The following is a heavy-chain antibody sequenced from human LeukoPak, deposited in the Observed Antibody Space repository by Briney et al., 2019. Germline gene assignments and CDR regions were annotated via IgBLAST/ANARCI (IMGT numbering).Heavy chain of an antibody. D-gene: IGHD6-19*01. CDR2: ISAYNGNT. J-gene: IGHJ4*02. Sequence: VAAVKVSCKASGYTFTSYGISWVRQAPGQGLEWMGWISAYNGNTIYAQKLQGRVTMTTDTSPSTAYMELRSMRSDDTAVYSWARVDSSGWLYWGQGTLVTVSS. CDR3: ARVDSSGWLY. CDR1: GYTFTSYG. V-gene: IGHV1-18*01.